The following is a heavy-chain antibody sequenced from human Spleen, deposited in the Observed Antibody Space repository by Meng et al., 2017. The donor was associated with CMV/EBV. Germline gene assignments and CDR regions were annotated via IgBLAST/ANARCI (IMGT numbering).Heavy chain of an antibody. CDR3: ASNIYGDYGGVDY. V-gene: IGHV1-8*01. Sequence: KASGYTFSNYDINWVRQATGQGLEWMGWMNPNSGNTGYAQKFQGRVTMTRNTSISTAYLELSSLTSDDTAAYYCASNIYGDYGGVDYWGQGTLVTVSS. D-gene: IGHD4-23*01. CDR1: GYTFSNYD. CDR2: MNPNSGNT. J-gene: IGHJ4*02.